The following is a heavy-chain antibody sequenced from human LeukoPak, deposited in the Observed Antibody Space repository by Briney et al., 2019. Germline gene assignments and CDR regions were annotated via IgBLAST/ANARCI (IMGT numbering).Heavy chain of an antibody. J-gene: IGHJ4*02. D-gene: IGHD6-19*01. Sequence: KPSETLSLTCAVYGGSFSGYYWSWIRQPPGKGLEWIGEINHSGSTNYNPSLKSRVTISVDTSKNQFSLKLSSVTAADTAVYYCAKGRGPRAVAGRALDYWGQGTLVTVSS. CDR1: GGSFSGYY. V-gene: IGHV4-34*01. CDR3: AKGRGPRAVAGRALDY. CDR2: INHSGST.